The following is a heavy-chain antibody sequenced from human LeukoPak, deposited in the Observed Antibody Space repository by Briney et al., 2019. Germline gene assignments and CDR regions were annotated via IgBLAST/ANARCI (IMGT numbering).Heavy chain of an antibody. CDR2: ISSSSSYI. CDR3: AREVAVAGDAFDY. J-gene: IGHJ4*02. Sequence: GGSLRLTCAASGFTFSSYSMNWVRPAPGKGLEWVSSISSSSSYIYYADSVKGRFTISRDNAKNSLYLQMNSLRAEDTAVYYCAREVAVAGDAFDYWGQGTLVTVSS. D-gene: IGHD6-19*01. CDR1: GFTFSSYS. V-gene: IGHV3-21*01.